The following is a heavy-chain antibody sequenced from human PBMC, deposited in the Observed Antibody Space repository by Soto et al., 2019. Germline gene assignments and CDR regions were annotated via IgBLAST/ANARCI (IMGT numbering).Heavy chain of an antibody. CDR1: GGSISSYY. CDR3: ARTYYDILGGLDV. V-gene: IGHV4-59*01. Sequence: SETLSLTCTVSGGSISSYYWSWIRQPPGKGLEWIGYIYYSGSTNYNPSLKSRVTISVDTSKNQFSLKLSSVTAADTAVYYCARTYYDILGGLDVWGKGTTVTVSS. CDR2: IYYSGST. D-gene: IGHD3-9*01. J-gene: IGHJ6*04.